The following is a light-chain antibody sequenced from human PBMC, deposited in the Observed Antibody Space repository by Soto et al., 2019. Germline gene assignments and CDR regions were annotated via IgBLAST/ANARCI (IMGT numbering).Light chain of an antibody. J-gene: IGLJ1*01. CDR3: AVWYESLRGYF. V-gene: IGLV1-47*01. CDR2: RNY. Sequence: QSALTQSPSASGTPGQSVTISCSGSSSNIGTNYVYWFQQFPGAAPKLLIYRNYQRPSGVPDRFSGSKSGTSASLAISGLRSDDEADYYCAVWYESLRGYFFGAGTKLTVL. CDR1: SSNIGTNY.